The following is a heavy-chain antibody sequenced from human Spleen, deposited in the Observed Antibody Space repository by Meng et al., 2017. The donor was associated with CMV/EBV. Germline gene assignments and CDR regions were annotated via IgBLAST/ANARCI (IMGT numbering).Heavy chain of an antibody. CDR2: ISSSGSSI. CDR3: ARVTIFGVYQMDVFDL. Sequence: GESLKISCVASGFTFSSYSMTWVRQAPGKGLEWVSYISSSGSSIYYADSVKGRFTISRDNAKNSLFLQMNSLRAEDTAVYYCARVTIFGVYQMDVFDLWGQGTLVTVSS. CDR1: GFTFSSYS. J-gene: IGHJ4*03. D-gene: IGHD3-3*01. V-gene: IGHV3-48*04.